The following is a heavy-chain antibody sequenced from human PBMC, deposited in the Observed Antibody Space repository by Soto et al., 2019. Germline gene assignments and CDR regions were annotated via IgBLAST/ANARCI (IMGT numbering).Heavy chain of an antibody. CDR3: AREGATAMASNYYYYGMDV. D-gene: IGHD5-18*01. J-gene: IGHJ6*01. CDR1: GFTFSSYS. V-gene: IGHV3-21*01. Sequence: GGSLRLSCAASGFTFSSYSMNWVRQAPGKGLEWVSSISSSSSYIYYADSVKGRFTISRDNAKNSLYLQMNSLRAEDTAVYYCAREGATAMASNYYYYGMDVWGQGTTVTVSS. CDR2: ISSSSSYI.